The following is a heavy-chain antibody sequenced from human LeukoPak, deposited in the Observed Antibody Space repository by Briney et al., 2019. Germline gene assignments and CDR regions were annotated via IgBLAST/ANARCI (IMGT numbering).Heavy chain of an antibody. CDR2: ISGYNGNT. J-gene: IGHJ4*02. V-gene: IGHV1-18*01. CDR3: ARDYYDNSGYFDY. Sequence: VKVSCKAADYTFTKYGISWVRQAPGQGLEWMGWISGYNGNTNYAQKLQGRVTMTTDTSTSTAYMELRSLRSDNTAVYYCARDYYDNSGYFDYWGQGTLVTVSS. D-gene: IGHD3-22*01. CDR1: DYTFTKYG.